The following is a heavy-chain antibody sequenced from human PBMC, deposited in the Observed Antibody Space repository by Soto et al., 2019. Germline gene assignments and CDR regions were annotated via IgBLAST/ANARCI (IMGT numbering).Heavy chain of an antibody. CDR2: INRDGRII. CDR1: GFTFSSYW. J-gene: IGHJ4*02. V-gene: IGHV3-74*01. CDR3: ATGHDSDWHYKLAY. Sequence: EVQLVESGGGLVQPGGSLRLSCQGTGFTFSSYWMHWVRQVPGKGPVWVSRINRDGRIIDYAGSVRGRFTISRDNAKNTVYLQMNSLRVDDTAVYYCATGHDSDWHYKLAYWGLGSLVTVSS. D-gene: IGHD2-21*01.